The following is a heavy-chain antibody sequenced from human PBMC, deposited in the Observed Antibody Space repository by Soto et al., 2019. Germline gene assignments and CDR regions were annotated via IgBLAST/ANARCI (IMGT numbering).Heavy chain of an antibody. V-gene: IGHV4-59*01. CDR3: ARLPSLYGDSLFDY. CDR1: GGSISGYY. D-gene: IGHD4-17*01. Sequence: SETLSLTCTVSGGSISGYYWSWIRQPPGKGLEWIGYIYYRGSTSYNPSLKSRVTISVDTSKNQFSLKLSSVTAADTAVYYCARLPSLYGDSLFDYWGQGTLVTVSS. J-gene: IGHJ4*02. CDR2: IYYRGST.